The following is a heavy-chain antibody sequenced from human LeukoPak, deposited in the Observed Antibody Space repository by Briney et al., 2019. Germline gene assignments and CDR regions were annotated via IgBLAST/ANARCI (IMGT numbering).Heavy chain of an antibody. CDR1: GDSVSGHY. Sequence: SETLSLTCTVSGDSVSGHYWSWNRQAPGKGLECISYIQVNGDTNYNPSLKDRGTLSLDTSKNQFSLRLRPVTAADTAVYYCARTARYFDSWGPGTLVTVSS. CDR3: ARTARYFDS. J-gene: IGHJ4*02. V-gene: IGHV4-4*09. D-gene: IGHD2-15*01. CDR2: IQVNGDT.